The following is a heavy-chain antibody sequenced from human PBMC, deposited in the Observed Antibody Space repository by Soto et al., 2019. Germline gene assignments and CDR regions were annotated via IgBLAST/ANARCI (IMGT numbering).Heavy chain of an antibody. V-gene: IGHV4-30-4*01. CDR2: IYYSGST. Sequence: QVQLQESGPGLVKPSQTLSLTCTVSGGSISSGDYYWSWIRQPPGKGLEWIGYIYYSGSTYYNPSLTSRVTISVDTSKNQFSLKLSSVTAADTAVYYCARVDRRSWFGVGGGYWYFDLWGRGTLVTVSS. CDR1: GGSISSGDYY. CDR3: ARVDRRSWFGVGGGYWYFDL. J-gene: IGHJ2*01. D-gene: IGHD3-10*01.